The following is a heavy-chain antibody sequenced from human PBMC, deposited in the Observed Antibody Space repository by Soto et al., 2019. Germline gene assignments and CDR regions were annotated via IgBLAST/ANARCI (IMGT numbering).Heavy chain of an antibody. V-gene: IGHV4-34*01. J-gene: IGHJ4*02. CDR3: ARGRATMVRGVISL. D-gene: IGHD3-10*01. CDR1: GGSFSGYY. CDR2: INHSGST. Sequence: SETLSLTCAVYGGSFSGYYWSWIRQPPGKGLEWIGEINHSGSTNYNPSLKSRVTISVDTSKNQFSLKLSSVTAADTAVYYCARGRATMVRGVISLWGQGTLVTVSS.